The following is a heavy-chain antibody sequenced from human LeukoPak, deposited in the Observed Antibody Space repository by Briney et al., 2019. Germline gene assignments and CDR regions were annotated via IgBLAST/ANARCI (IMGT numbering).Heavy chain of an antibody. D-gene: IGHD6-19*01. V-gene: IGHV3-66*02. CDR2: IYSGGST. CDR1: GFTVSSNY. J-gene: IGHJ4*02. Sequence: GGSLRLSCAASGFTVSSNYMSWVHQAPGKGLEWVSVIYSGGSTYYADSVKGRFTISRDNSKNTLYLQMNSLRAEDTAVYYCARARVGYSSGWSYYFDYWGQGTLVTVSS. CDR3: ARARVGYSSGWSYYFDY.